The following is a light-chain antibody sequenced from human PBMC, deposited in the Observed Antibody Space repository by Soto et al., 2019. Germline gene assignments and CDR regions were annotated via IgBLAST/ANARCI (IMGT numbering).Light chain of an antibody. V-gene: IGKV3-11*01. CDR3: QPRSNWPWT. CDR2: DAS. J-gene: IGKJ1*01. Sequence: EIVLTQSPATLSLYPGERATLSCRASQSVSRYLAWYQQKPGQAPRLLIYDASNRATGIPARFSGSGSGTDFTLTISSLEPEDFAVYYCQPRSNWPWTFGQGTKVEIK. CDR1: QSVSRY.